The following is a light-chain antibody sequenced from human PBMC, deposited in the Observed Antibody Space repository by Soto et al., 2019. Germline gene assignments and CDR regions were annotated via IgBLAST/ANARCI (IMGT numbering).Light chain of an antibody. V-gene: IGKV1-5*01. Sequence: DIQMTQSPSTLSASVGDRVTITCRASQSISTWLAWYQQKPGKAPKLLIYDASRLQSGVPSRFSGSGSGTEVTLTISSLQPDDFATYYCQQYNSYLFTFGPGTKVDIK. CDR2: DAS. CDR3: QQYNSYLFT. CDR1: QSISTW. J-gene: IGKJ3*01.